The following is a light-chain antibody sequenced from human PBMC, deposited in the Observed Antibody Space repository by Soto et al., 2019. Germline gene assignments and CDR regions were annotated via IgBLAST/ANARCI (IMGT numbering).Light chain of an antibody. Sequence: SYVLTQPPSVPVAPGQTARISCGGNNIGDKNVHWYQQRPGQAPVLVIYDDSDRPSGIAERLSGSNSGNTATLTINRVEAGDEADYFCQVWDSSSDQYVFGPGTKVTVL. CDR1: NIGDKN. CDR2: DDS. J-gene: IGLJ1*01. CDR3: QVWDSSSDQYV. V-gene: IGLV3-21*02.